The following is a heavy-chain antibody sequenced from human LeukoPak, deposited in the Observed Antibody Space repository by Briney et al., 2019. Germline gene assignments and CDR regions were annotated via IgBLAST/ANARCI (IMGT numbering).Heavy chain of an antibody. CDR3: ARGRGYSSSWANYYYYMDV. V-gene: IGHV4-59*01. CDR2: IYYSGST. D-gene: IGHD6-13*01. J-gene: IGHJ6*03. Sequence: SETLSLTCTVSGGSISSYYWSWIRQPPGKGLEWIGYIYYSGSTNYNPSLKSRVTISVDTSKNQFSLKLSSVTAADTAVYYCARGRGYSSSWANYYYYMDVWGEGTTVTISS. CDR1: GGSISSYY.